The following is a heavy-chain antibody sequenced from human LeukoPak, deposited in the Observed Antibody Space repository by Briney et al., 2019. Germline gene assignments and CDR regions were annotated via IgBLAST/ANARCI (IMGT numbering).Heavy chain of an antibody. Sequence: TGRSLRLSCAASGFTFSSYAMHWVRQARGKGLEWVAVISYDGSNKYYADSVKGRFTISRDNSKNTLYLQMNSLRAEDTAVYYCVWFGELSASHFDYWGQGTLVTVSS. CDR3: VWFGELSASHFDY. J-gene: IGHJ4*02. CDR2: ISYDGSNK. D-gene: IGHD3-10*01. V-gene: IGHV3-30-3*01. CDR1: GFTFSSYA.